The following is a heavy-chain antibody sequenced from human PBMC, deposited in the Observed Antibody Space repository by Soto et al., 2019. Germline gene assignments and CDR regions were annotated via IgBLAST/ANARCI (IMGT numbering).Heavy chain of an antibody. CDR3: AKDLNSFSLKYTWFGP. CDR1: GGSISSGDYY. Sequence: SETLSLTCTVSGGSISSGDYYWSWIRQPPGKGLEWIGYVYYSGSTYYNPSLKSRVTISVDTSKNQFSLKLSSVTAADTAVYYFAKDLNSFSLKYTWFGPWGKGILVPASS. V-gene: IGHV4-30-4*01. CDR2: VYYSGST. D-gene: IGHD2-15*01. J-gene: IGHJ5*02.